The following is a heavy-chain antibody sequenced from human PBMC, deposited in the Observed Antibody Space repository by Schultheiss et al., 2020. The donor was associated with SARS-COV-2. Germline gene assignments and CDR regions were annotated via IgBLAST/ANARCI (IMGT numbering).Heavy chain of an antibody. V-gene: IGHV4-59*08. J-gene: IGHJ6*02. Sequence: GSLRLSCTVSYGSISGYYWSWIRQPPGKGLEWFGYIYYSGSTNYNPSLKSRVTISVDTSKNQFSLKLSSVTAADTAVYYCARHVGAKQWLVPGNYYYYGMDVWGQGTTVTVSS. CDR3: ARHVGAKQWLVPGNYYYYGMDV. D-gene: IGHD6-19*01. CDR2: IYYSGST. CDR1: YGSISGYY.